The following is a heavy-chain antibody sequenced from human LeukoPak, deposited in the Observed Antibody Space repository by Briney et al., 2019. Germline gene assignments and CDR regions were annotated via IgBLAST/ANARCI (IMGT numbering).Heavy chain of an antibody. CDR1: GFTVSSNY. CDR2: IYSGGST. J-gene: IGHJ6*02. CDR3: AKEAGFGSSPPLLDYGMDV. V-gene: IGHV3-53*01. D-gene: IGHD6-13*01. Sequence: PGGSLRLSCAASGFTVSSNYMSWVRQAPGKGLEWVSVIYSGGSTYYADSVKGRFTISRDNSKNTLYLQMNSLRAEDTAVYYCAKEAGFGSSPPLLDYGMDVWGQGTTVTVSS.